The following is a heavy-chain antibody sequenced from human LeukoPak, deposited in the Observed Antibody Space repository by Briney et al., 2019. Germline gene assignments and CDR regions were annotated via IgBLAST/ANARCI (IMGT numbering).Heavy chain of an antibody. Sequence: GRSLRLSCAASGFTFSSYGMHWVRQAPGKGLEWVAVIWYDGSNKYYADSVKGRFTISGDNSKNTLYLQMNSLRAEDTAVYYCARTSTHEFYQLLDYYYYYGMDVWGQGTTVTVSS. CDR1: GFTFSSYG. D-gene: IGHD2-2*01. CDR2: IWYDGSNK. CDR3: ARTSTHEFYQLLDYYYYYGMDV. V-gene: IGHV3-33*01. J-gene: IGHJ6*02.